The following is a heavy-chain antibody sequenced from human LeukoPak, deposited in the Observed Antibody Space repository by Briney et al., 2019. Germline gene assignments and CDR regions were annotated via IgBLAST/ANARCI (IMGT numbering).Heavy chain of an antibody. V-gene: IGHV3-30*18. CDR3: AKVRVGTAYFDY. CDR2: ISHDGSNN. CDR1: GFTFSNYG. J-gene: IGHJ4*02. Sequence: PGGSLRLSCAASGFTFSNYGMHWVRQAPGKGLEWVVVISHDGSNNNYADSVKGRLTISRDNSKNTLYLQMNSLRPEDTAVYYCAKVRVGTAYFDYWGQGTLVTVSS. D-gene: IGHD2-15*01.